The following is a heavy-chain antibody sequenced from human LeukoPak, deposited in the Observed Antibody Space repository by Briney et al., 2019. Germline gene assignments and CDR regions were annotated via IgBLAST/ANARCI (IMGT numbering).Heavy chain of an antibody. CDR2: INLSGGST. Sequence: ASVKVSCKASGYTFTSYYMHWVRQAPGQGLEWMGIINLSGGSTSYAQKFQGRVTMTEDTSTDTAYMELSSLRSEDTAVYYCATDCGSGSCYWGQGTLVTVSS. CDR3: ATDCGSGSCY. J-gene: IGHJ4*02. V-gene: IGHV1-46*01. D-gene: IGHD1-26*01. CDR1: GYTFTSYY.